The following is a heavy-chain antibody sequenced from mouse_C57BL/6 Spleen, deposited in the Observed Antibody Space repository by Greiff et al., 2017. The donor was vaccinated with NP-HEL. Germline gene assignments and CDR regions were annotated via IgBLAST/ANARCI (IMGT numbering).Heavy chain of an antibody. CDR3: ARPGSGYVGWFAY. Sequence: EVQVVESGGGLVKPGGSLKLSCAASGFTFSDYGMHWVRQAPEKGLEWVAYISSGSSTIYYADTVKGRFTISRDNAKNTLFLQMTSLRSEDTAMDYCARPGSGYVGWFAYWGQGTLVTVSA. CDR2: ISSGSSTI. J-gene: IGHJ3*01. D-gene: IGHD3-2*02. V-gene: IGHV5-17*01. CDR1: GFTFSDYG.